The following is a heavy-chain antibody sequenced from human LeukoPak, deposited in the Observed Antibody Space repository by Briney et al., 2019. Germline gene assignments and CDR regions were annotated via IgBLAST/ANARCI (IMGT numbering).Heavy chain of an antibody. CDR3: ARHDYGDYISIFDY. D-gene: IGHD4-17*01. CDR2: IYYSGST. Sequence: PSETLSLTCTVSGGXISSSSYYWGWIRQPPGKGLEWIGSIYYSGSTYYNPSLKSRVTISVDTSKNQFSLKLSSVTAADTAVYYCARHDYGDYISIFDYWGQGTLVTVSS. CDR1: GGXISSSSYY. J-gene: IGHJ4*02. V-gene: IGHV4-39*01.